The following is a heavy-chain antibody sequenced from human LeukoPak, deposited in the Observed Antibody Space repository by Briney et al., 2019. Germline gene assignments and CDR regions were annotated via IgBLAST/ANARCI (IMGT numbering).Heavy chain of an antibody. CDR3: AKSLWFGETLFDY. CDR1: GFTFTRNA. J-gene: IGHJ4*02. CDR2: ISGSGGST. Sequence: GGSLRLPCAASGFTFTRNAMSWVRQAPGKGLEWVSGISGSGGSTYYADSVKGRFTISRDNSKNTLYLQMNSLRAEDTAVYYCAKSLWFGETLFDYWGQGTLVTVSS. V-gene: IGHV3-23*01. D-gene: IGHD3-10*01.